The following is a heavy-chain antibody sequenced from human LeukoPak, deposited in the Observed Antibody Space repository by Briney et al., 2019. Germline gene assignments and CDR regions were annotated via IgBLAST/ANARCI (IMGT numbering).Heavy chain of an antibody. D-gene: IGHD3-22*01. V-gene: IGHV3-23*01. CDR1: GFTFSSYG. CDR3: AKGTMIVVGTYFDY. J-gene: IGHJ4*02. Sequence: GGSLRLSCAASGFTFSSYGMSWVRQAPGKGLEWVSAISGSGGSTYYADSVKGRFTISRDNSKNTLYLQMNSLRAEDTAVYYCAKGTMIVVGTYFDYWGQGTLVTVSS. CDR2: ISGSGGST.